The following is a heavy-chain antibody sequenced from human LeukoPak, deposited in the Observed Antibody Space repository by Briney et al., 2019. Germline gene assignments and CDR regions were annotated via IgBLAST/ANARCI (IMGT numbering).Heavy chain of an antibody. CDR3: ARETAVHGGIEF. J-gene: IGHJ4*02. Sequence: ASETLSLTCSVSGVSISSGYYYWNWIRQPAGKGLEWIGRIYPASGSSSYNPSLQSRATILEDRSSNQFSLKLSAVTASDTALYYCARETAVHGGIEFWGQGIQVIASS. V-gene: IGHV4-61*02. CDR2: IYPASGSS. D-gene: IGHD3-10*01. CDR1: GVSISSGYYY.